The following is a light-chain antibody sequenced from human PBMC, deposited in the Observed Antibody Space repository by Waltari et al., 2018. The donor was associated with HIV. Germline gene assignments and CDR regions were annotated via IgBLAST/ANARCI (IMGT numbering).Light chain of an antibody. J-gene: IGKJ1*01. CDR1: QSVCGN. CDR2: GAT. V-gene: IGKV3-15*01. Sequence: EIVMTQSPDTLSVSPGDRATLSCRASQSVCGNLAWYQVGPGQTPSLLIYGATSRTTGFPARFSGRGSGTEFTLTISGLQSEDFAIYYCQQYNELPQTFGQGTRV. CDR3: QQYNELPQT.